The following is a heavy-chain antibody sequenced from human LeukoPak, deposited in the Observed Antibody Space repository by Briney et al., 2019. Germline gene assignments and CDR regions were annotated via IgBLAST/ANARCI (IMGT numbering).Heavy chain of an antibody. CDR1: GGSISSSNW. CDR2: IYHSGST. CDR3: ARDLGGGGSYFAFDI. D-gene: IGHD1-26*01. J-gene: IGHJ3*02. V-gene: IGHV4-4*02. Sequence: SETLSLTCAVSGGSISSSNWWSWVRQPPGKGLEWIGEIYHSGSTNYNPSLKSRVTISVDKSKNQFSLKLSSVTAADTAVYYCARDLGGGGSYFAFDIWGQGTMVTVSS.